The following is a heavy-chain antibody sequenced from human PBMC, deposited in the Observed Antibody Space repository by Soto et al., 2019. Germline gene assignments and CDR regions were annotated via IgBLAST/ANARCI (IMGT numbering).Heavy chain of an antibody. CDR1: GGSISSGGYY. CDR2: IYYSGST. Sequence: PSETLSLTCTVSGGSISSGGYYWSWIRQHPGKGLEWIGYIYYSGSTYYNPSLKSRVTISVDTSKNQFSLKLSSVTAADTAVYYCARDRPAVVVPAAILRPASWFDPWGQGTLVTVSS. CDR3: ARDRPAVVVPAAILRPASWFDP. V-gene: IGHV4-31*03. D-gene: IGHD2-2*01. J-gene: IGHJ5*02.